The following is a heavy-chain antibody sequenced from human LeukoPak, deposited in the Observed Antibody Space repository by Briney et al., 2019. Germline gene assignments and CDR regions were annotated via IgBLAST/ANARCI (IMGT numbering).Heavy chain of an antibody. V-gene: IGHV3-9*01. CDR3: ARTYCSSTSCYPERVDY. J-gene: IGHJ4*02. D-gene: IGHD2-2*01. CDR1: GFTFDDYA. Sequence: GGSLRLSCAASGFTFDDYAMHWVRQAPGKGLEWVSGISWNSGSIGYADSVKGRFTISRDNAKNSLYLQMNSLRAEDTAVYYCARTYCSSTSCYPERVDYWGQGTLVTVSS. CDR2: ISWNSGSI.